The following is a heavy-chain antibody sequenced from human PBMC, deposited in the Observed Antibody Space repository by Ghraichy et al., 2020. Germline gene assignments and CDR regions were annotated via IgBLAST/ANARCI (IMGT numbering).Heavy chain of an antibody. CDR3: ARGRIVGGTDYFGMDV. Sequence: SETLSLTCTVSGGSISSYYWSWIRQPAGKGLEWIGRIYTTGSTNYNPSLKSRVTMSVDMSKSQFSLKLTSMTAADTAVYYCARGRIVGGTDYFGMDVWGQGTTVTVSS. CDR2: IYTTGST. CDR1: GGSISSYY. D-gene: IGHD1-26*01. J-gene: IGHJ6*02. V-gene: IGHV4-4*07.